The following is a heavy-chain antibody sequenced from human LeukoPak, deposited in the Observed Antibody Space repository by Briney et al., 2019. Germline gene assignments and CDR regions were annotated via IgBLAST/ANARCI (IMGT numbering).Heavy chain of an antibody. D-gene: IGHD5-24*01. Sequence: PSETLSLTCTVSGGSINSYYWNWIRQPPGKGLEWIGYIYHSGSTNYNPSLKSRVTISLDTSKNQFSLKLTSVTAVDTAIYYCARVGGMTTINNAAFDIWGQGTMVTVSS. CDR3: ARVGGMTTINNAAFDI. V-gene: IGHV4-59*01. CDR2: IYHSGST. CDR1: GGSINSYY. J-gene: IGHJ3*02.